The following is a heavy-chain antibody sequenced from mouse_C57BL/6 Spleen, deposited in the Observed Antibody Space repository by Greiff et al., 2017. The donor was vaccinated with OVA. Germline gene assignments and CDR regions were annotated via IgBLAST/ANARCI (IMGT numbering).Heavy chain of an antibody. V-gene: IGHV1-19*01. Sequence: EVQLQQSGPVLVKPGASVKMSCKASGYTFTDYYMNWVKQSHGKSLEWIGVINPYNGGTSYNQKFKGKATLTVDKSSSTAYMKRNSLTSEDSAVYYCARGLNYAMDCWGQGASVTVSS. J-gene: IGHJ4*01. CDR2: INPYNGGT. D-gene: IGHD3-1*01. CDR3: ARGLNYAMDC. CDR1: GYTFTDYY.